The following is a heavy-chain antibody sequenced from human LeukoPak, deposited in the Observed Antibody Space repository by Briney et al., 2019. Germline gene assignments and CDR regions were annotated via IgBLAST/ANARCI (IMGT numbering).Heavy chain of an antibody. CDR3: ARMTSNNWADF. J-gene: IGHJ4*02. Sequence: PSETLSLTCAVSGGSISSSNWWGWVRQPPGKGLEWIGKIYHSGSTNYNPPLKSRVTVSVDKSKNQFSLNLTSVTAADTAVYYCARMTSNNWADFWGLGTLVTVSS. V-gene: IGHV4-4*02. D-gene: IGHD1-1*01. CDR2: IYHSGST. CDR1: GGSISSSNW.